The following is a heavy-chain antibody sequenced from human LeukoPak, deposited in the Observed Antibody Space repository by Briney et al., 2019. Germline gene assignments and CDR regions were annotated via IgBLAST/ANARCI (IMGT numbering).Heavy chain of an antibody. D-gene: IGHD6-19*01. CDR3: ARAGSGSGWYFDY. CDR2: ISPYNGNT. CDR1: GYDFTSVG. V-gene: IGHV1-18*01. Sequence: ASVKVSCKASGYDFTSVGITWVRRAPGQGLEWMGWISPYNGNTRYAQKFQGRVAMTTDTSTTTAYIELRGLRFNDTAVYYCARAGSGSGWYFDYWGQGTLVTVSS. J-gene: IGHJ4*02.